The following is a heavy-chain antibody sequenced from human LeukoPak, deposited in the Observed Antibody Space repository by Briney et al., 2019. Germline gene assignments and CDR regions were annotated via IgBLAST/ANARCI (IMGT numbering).Heavy chain of an antibody. D-gene: IGHD5-18*01. Sequence: SVKVSSKASGGTFISYAISWVRQAPGQGLEWMGGIIPIFGTANYTQKFQGRVTITADESTSTAYMELSSLRSEDTAVYYCARGAQYSYGWSYWGQGTLVTVSS. CDR2: IIPIFGTA. CDR3: ARGAQYSYGWSY. CDR1: GGTFISYA. J-gene: IGHJ4*02. V-gene: IGHV1-69*01.